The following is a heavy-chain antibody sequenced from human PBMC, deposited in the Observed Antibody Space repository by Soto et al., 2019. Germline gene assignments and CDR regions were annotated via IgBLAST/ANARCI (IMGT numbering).Heavy chain of an antibody. CDR2: ISAYNGNT. Sequence: ASVKVSCKASGHTFTSYGISWVRPAPGNGLEWMGWISAYNGNTNYAQSLQGRVTMTTDTSTSTAYMELRSLRSDDTAVYYCARDAAVAGNSYGMDVWGQGTTVTVSS. CDR1: GHTFTSYG. J-gene: IGHJ6*02. D-gene: IGHD6-19*01. CDR3: ARDAAVAGNSYGMDV. V-gene: IGHV1-18*04.